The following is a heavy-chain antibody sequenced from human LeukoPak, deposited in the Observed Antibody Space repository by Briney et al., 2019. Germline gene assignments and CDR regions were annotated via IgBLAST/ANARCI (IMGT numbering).Heavy chain of an antibody. CDR2: INPSGGST. CDR1: GYTFTNYY. J-gene: IGHJ4*02. CDR3: AREGAAANYFDY. Sequence: ASVKVSCKAPGYTFTNYYMHWVRQAPGQGLEWMGIINPSGGSTTYAQKFQGRVTMTRDTSTSTVYMELSSLRSEDTAVYYCAREGAAANYFDYWGQGALVTVSS. V-gene: IGHV1-46*01. D-gene: IGHD6-13*01.